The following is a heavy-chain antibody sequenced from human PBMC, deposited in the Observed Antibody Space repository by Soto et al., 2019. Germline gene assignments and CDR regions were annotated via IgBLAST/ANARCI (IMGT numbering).Heavy chain of an antibody. CDR2: IITIFNTA. V-gene: IGHV1-69*01. CDR3: ARHYPTAVSGAGWFDT. Sequence: QVQLVQSGAEIKKPESSVKVSCKASGGSDVFNNYPVSWVRQAPGQGLEWMGAIITIFNTADYAQRFLGLVTLTADEFTRTVYMELTSLTSHDTALYYCARHYPTAVSGAGWFDTWGQGTLVTVSS. J-gene: IGHJ5*02. D-gene: IGHD6-19*01. CDR1: GGSDVFNNYP.